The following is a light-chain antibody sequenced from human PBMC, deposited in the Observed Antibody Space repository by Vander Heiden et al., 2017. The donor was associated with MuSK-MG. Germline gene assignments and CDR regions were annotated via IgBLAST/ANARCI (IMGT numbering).Light chain of an antibody. J-gene: IGKJ2*01. Sequence: EIVLTQSPGPLSLSPGERATLSCRASQSVSSSYLALYQQKPGQAPRLLIYGASSRATGIPDRFSGSGSGTDFTLTISRLEPEDFAVYYCQQYGSSYTFGQGTKLEIK. CDR2: GAS. CDR3: QQYGSSYT. CDR1: QSVSSSY. V-gene: IGKV3-20*01.